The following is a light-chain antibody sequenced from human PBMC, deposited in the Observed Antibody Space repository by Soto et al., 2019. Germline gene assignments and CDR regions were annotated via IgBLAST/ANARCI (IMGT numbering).Light chain of an antibody. CDR1: QGFASG. J-gene: IGKJ2*01. Sequence: IQLPQSPSSLAESTGDRVPITCRASQGFASGLAWYQPKPGKAPKLLIQDASSLESGVPSRFSGSGSGTDFTLTISSLQPEDCATYHCQQVNSYPFTFGGGTKLEI. CDR2: DAS. V-gene: IGKV1-13*02. CDR3: QQVNSYPFT.